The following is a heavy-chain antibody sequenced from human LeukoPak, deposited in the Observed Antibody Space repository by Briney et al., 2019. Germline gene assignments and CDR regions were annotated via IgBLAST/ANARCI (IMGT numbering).Heavy chain of an antibody. J-gene: IGHJ4*02. V-gene: IGHV3-48*03. CDR3: ARRGSGFCDY. D-gene: IGHD3-3*01. CDR2: ISSSGSTI. Sequence: GGSLRLPCAASGFTFSGYEMNWVRQAPGKGLEWISHISSSGSTIYYADSVKGRFTISRDNAKNSLYLQMNSLRAEDTAVYYCARRGSGFCDYWGQGTLVTVSS. CDR1: GFTFSGYE.